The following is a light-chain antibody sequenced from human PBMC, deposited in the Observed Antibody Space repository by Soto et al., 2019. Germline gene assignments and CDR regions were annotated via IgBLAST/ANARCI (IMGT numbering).Light chain of an antibody. Sequence: QSALIQPASVSGSPGQSITISCTGTSSDVGGYNYVSWYQQHPGKAPKLMIYEVSNRPSGVSNRFSGPKSGNTASLTISGLQAEDEADYYCSSYTSSSTPLFGGGTKLTVL. J-gene: IGLJ2*01. V-gene: IGLV2-14*01. CDR3: SSYTSSSTPL. CDR2: EVS. CDR1: SSDVGGYNY.